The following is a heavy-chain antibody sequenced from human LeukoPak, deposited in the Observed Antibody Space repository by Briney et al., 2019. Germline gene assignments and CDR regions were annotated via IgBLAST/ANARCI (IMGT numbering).Heavy chain of an antibody. J-gene: IGHJ4*02. CDR3: AKENDFVY. CDR1: GFTFSTYW. Sequence: GGSLRLSCAASGFTFSTYWMHWVRQAPGKGLEWVAVISYDGTNKYYADSVKGRFTISRDNSKSTLYLQMNSLRAEDTAVYYCAKENDFVYWGQGTLVTVSS. V-gene: IGHV3-30*18. D-gene: IGHD3-3*01. CDR2: ISYDGTNK.